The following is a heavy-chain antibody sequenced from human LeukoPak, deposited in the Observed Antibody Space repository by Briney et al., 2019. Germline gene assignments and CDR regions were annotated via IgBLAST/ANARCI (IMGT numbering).Heavy chain of an antibody. CDR1: AATFSSYT. D-gene: IGHD2-21*02. V-gene: IGHV1-69*02. CDR3: PRSCGGDCYDAYDV. Sequence: SVTVSCKASAATFSSYTISLVRQAPGQGLEWMGRIIPILGIANYAQKFHGRVTITADKSTSTAYMELSRLRSKVTAVYYCPRSCGGDCYDAYDVQGQVAMVTFSS. CDR2: IIPILGIA. J-gene: IGHJ3*01.